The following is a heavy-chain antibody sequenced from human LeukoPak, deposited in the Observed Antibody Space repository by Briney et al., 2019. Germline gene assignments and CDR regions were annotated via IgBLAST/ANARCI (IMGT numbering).Heavy chain of an antibody. CDR1: GDSIRGYY. Sequence: KPSETLSLTCTVSGDSIRGYYWNWIRRPPGKGLEWIGYIYYTGSTSYNPSLKSRVTISLDTSKSQFSLRLTSVTAADTAVYYCASHGSSGHDPLTWGQGTLVTVSS. D-gene: IGHD5-12*01. J-gene: IGHJ4*01. CDR3: ASHGSSGHDPLT. V-gene: IGHV4-59*08. CDR2: IYYTGST.